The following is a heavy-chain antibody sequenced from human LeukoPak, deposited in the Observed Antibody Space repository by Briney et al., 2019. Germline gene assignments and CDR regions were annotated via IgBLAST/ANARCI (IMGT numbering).Heavy chain of an antibody. CDR1: GGSFGAYY. J-gene: IGHJ4*02. CDR3: ARVGDTAMAPFAW. V-gene: IGHV4-34*01. CDR2: INRSGGT. D-gene: IGHD5-18*01. Sequence: PSETLSLTCSVYGGSFGAYYWSWIRQPPGKGLEWIGEINRSGGTNYNPSLKSRVTISVDTSKNQFSLKLTSVTAADTAVYYCARVGDTAMAPFAWWGPGTLVTVSS.